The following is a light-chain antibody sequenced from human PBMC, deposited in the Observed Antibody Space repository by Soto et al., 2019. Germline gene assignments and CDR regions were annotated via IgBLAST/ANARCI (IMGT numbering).Light chain of an antibody. J-gene: IGKJ1*01. Sequence: EIVLTQSPGTLSLSPGERATLSCRASQSVISDYLAWYQQRPGQAPRLLIYGASSRATGIPDRFTGSGSGTDFTLTISSLEPEDFAVYYCQQYGNSRQTFGQGPKVEIK. CDR1: QSVISDY. CDR2: GAS. CDR3: QQYGNSRQT. V-gene: IGKV3-20*01.